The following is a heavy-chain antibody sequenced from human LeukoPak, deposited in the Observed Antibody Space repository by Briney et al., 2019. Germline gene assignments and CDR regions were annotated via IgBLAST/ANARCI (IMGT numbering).Heavy chain of an antibody. CDR3: ASTHPYSSGWYKFDY. CDR2: IYYSGST. J-gene: IGHJ4*02. D-gene: IGHD6-19*01. Sequence: SETLSLTCAVYGGSFSSYYWGWIRQPPGKGLEWIGSIYYSGSTYYNPSLKSRVTISVDTSKNQFSLKLSSVTATDTAVYYCASTHPYSSGWYKFDYWGQGTLVTVSS. CDR1: GGSFSSYY. V-gene: IGHV4-39*07.